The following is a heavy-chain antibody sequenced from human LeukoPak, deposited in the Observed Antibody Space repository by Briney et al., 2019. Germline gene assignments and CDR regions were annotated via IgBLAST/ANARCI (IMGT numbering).Heavy chain of an antibody. CDR3: ARDSPRWLQAFGY. V-gene: IGHV4-30-2*01. Sequence: SETLSLTCTVSGGSISSGGYYWSWIRQPPGKGLEWIGYIYHSGSTYYNPSLKSRVTISVDRSKNQFSLKLSSVTAADTAVYYCARDSPRWLQAFGYWGQGTLVTVSS. CDR1: GGSISSGGYY. D-gene: IGHD5-24*01. J-gene: IGHJ4*02. CDR2: IYHSGST.